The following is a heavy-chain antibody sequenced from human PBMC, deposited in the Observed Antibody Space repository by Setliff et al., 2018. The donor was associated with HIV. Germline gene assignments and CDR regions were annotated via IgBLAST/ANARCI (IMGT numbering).Heavy chain of an antibody. CDR2: IRSKAYGGTT. CDR3: TTGFGKYCG. Sequence: PGGSLRLSCTASGFTFGDYAMSWVRQAPGKGLEWVGFIRSKAYGGTTEYAASVKGRFTISRDDSKSIAYLQMNSLKTEDTAVYYCTTGFGKYCGWGQGTLVTVSS. D-gene: IGHD2-21*01. V-gene: IGHV3-49*04. CDR1: GFTFGDYA. J-gene: IGHJ1*01.